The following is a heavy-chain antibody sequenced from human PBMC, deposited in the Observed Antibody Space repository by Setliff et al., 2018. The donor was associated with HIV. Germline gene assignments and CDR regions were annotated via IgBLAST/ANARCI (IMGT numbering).Heavy chain of an antibody. D-gene: IGHD2-2*01. CDR2: ISGSGSAI. V-gene: IGHV3-48*03. CDR1: GFTFSSYE. J-gene: IGHJ4*02. Sequence: AGGSLRLSCAASGFTFSSYEMNWVRQAPGKGLEWVSYISGSGSAIYYADSVKGRFTISRDNAKNSLYLQMNSLRAEDTAVYYCATRFSNSWAFDYWGQGTLVTVSS. CDR3: ATRFSNSWAFDY.